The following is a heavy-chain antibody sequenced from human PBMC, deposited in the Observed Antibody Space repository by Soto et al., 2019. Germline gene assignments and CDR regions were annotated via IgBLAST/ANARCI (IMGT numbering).Heavy chain of an antibody. CDR1: GYSFASCW. CDR2: IYPGDSDT. D-gene: IGHD5-18*01. V-gene: IGHV5-51*01. CDR3: ARLQLWFPFDAFDI. Sequence: GEALKISCKGSGYSFASCWIGCVLQMPGKVLEWMGIIYPGDSDTRYSPSLQGQVTISADKSTSTAYLQWSSLKASDTAMYYCARLQLWFPFDAFDIWGQGTMVTVSS. J-gene: IGHJ3*02.